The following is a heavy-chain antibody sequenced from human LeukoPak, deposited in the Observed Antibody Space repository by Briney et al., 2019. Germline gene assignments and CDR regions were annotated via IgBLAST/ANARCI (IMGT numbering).Heavy chain of an antibody. J-gene: IGHJ4*02. CDR1: GGSISSSTYY. Sequence: SETLSLTCTVSGGSISSSTYYWGWVRQPPGKGLEWIGSMYYRGTTYYNPSLESRVTISVDTSKNQFSLKLTSVTAADTAVYYCASMYYDFWSGYSPYYFDYWGQGTLVTVSS. CDR2: MYYRGTT. V-gene: IGHV4-39*01. D-gene: IGHD3-3*01. CDR3: ASMYYDFWSGYSPYYFDY.